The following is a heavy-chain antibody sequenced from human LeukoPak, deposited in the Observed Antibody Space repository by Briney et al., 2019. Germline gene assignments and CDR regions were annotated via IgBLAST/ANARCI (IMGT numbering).Heavy chain of an antibody. D-gene: IGHD3-16*01. CDR3: AKSTLIRFGAYYFDY. V-gene: IGHV3-33*06. CDR1: GFTFSSYG. CDR2: IWYDGSNK. J-gene: IGHJ4*02. Sequence: GGSLRLSCAASGFTFSSYGMHWVHQAPGKGLEWVAVIWYDGSNKYYADSVKGRFTISRDNSKNTLYLQMNSLRAEDTAVYYCAKSTLIRFGAYYFDYWGQGTLVTVSS.